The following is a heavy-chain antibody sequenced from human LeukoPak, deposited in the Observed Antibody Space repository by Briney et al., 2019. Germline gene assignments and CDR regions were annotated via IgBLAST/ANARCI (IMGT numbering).Heavy chain of an antibody. CDR1: GFTFSIFS. D-gene: IGHD2-15*01. CDR2: ISSSISYI. V-gene: IGHV3-21*01. Sequence: PGRSLSLSCAASGFTFSIFSINWVRQAAGTGLGWVSSISSSISYIYYADSVKGRFTISRDNAKNSLYLQKNSVRAEDTAVYYCARETDNSWAYAFDIWGQGTMVTVSS. CDR3: ARETDNSWAYAFDI. J-gene: IGHJ3*02.